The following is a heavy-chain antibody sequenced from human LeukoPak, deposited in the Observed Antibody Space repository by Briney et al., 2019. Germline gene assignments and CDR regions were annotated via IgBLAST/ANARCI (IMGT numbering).Heavy chain of an antibody. CDR3: ARGGRRYDILTGPVGAFDI. Sequence: GGSLRLSCAASGFTFSSYSMNWVRQAPGKGLEWVSSISSSSSYIYYADSVKGRFTISRDNAKNSLYLQMNSLRAEDTAVYYCARGGRRYDILTGPVGAFDIWGQGTMVTVSS. D-gene: IGHD3-9*01. CDR2: ISSSSSYI. V-gene: IGHV3-21*01. CDR1: GFTFSSYS. J-gene: IGHJ3*02.